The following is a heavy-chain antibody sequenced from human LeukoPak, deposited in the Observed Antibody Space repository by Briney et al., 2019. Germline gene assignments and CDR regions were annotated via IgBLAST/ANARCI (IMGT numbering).Heavy chain of an antibody. J-gene: IGHJ4*02. CDR2: IKSKTDGGTT. CDR1: GFTFNNAW. CDR3: TTDVTVAARTPDLDHDY. D-gene: IGHD6-19*01. Sequence: GGSLRLSCAASGFTFNNAWMNWVRQAPGKGLEWVGRIKSKTDGGTTDYAAPVKARFTISRDDSKNTLYLQMNSLKTEDTAVYYCTTDVTVAARTPDLDHDYWGQGTLVTVSS. V-gene: IGHV3-15*01.